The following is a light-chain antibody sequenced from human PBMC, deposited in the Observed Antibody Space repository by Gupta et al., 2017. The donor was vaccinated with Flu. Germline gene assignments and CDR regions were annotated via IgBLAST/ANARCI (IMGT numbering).Light chain of an antibody. Sequence: DIQMTQSPSSLSASVGDRVTITCQASQDISDSLNWYQQRPGKAPKSLIYDASSLETGVSSRFSGSGSGTNFTFTINSLQPEDIATYYCQQEDSLPITFGQGTQVEI. CDR2: DAS. J-gene: IGKJ5*01. CDR1: QDISDS. V-gene: IGKV1-33*01. CDR3: QQEDSLPIT.